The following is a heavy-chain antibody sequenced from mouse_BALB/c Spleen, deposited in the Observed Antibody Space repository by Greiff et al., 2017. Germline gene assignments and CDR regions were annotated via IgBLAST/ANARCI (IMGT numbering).Heavy chain of an antibody. CDR3: ARSRGYAMDY. CDR1: GYSITSYYA. J-gene: IGHJ4*01. Sequence: VQLKQSGPGLVKPSQSLSLTCTVTGYSITSYYAWNWIRQFPGNILEWMGYISYSGSTSYNPTLKSRISITRDTSKIQFFLQLNSVTTEDSAAYYCARSRGYAMDYWGQGTSVTVSS. V-gene: IGHV3-2*02. CDR2: ISYSGST.